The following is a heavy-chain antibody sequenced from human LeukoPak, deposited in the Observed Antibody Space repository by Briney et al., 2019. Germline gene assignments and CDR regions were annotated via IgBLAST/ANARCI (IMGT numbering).Heavy chain of an antibody. Sequence: SETLSLTCAVYGGSFSSYYWGWIRQPPGKGLEWIGSIYYSGSTYYNPSLKSRVTISVDTSKNQFSLKLSSVTAADTAVYYCARDPYYDSSAVIWGQGTLVTVSS. V-gene: IGHV4-39*07. J-gene: IGHJ4*02. CDR2: IYYSGST. D-gene: IGHD3-22*01. CDR1: GGSFSSYY. CDR3: ARDPYYDSSAVI.